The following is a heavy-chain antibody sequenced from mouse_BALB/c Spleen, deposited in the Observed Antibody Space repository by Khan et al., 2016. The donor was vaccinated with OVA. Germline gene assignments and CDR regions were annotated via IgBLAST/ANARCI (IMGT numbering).Heavy chain of an antibody. CDR1: GYTFTNYD. V-gene: IGHV1S56*01. D-gene: IGHD1-1*01. Sequence: QVQLQQSGAELVKPGTSVKLSCKASGYTFTNYDINWVRQRPEQGLDWIGWIFPGNSNIKYNEKFKGKATLTTDKSSSTAYMHLRRLTSEDSAVYFCARGQYYGSNPLMDYWGQGTSVTVAS. CDR2: IFPGNSNI. CDR3: ARGQYYGSNPLMDY. J-gene: IGHJ4*01.